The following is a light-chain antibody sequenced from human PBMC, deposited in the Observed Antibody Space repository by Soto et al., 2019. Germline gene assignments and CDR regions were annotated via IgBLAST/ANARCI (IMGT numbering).Light chain of an antibody. CDR2: GAS. V-gene: IGKV3-20*01. J-gene: IGKJ4*01. Sequence: EIVLTQSPGTLSLSPGERATLSCRASQSVSSSYLAWYQQKPGQAPRLLIYGASSRATGIPDRFSGSGSGTDFTLTISRLEPKDCAVYYCQQYDSSPLTFGGGTKVEIK. CDR1: QSVSSSY. CDR3: QQYDSSPLT.